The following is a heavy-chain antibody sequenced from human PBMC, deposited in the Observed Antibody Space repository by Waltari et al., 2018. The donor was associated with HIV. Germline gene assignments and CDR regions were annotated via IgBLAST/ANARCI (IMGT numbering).Heavy chain of an antibody. D-gene: IGHD3-9*01. Sequence: QLHLQESGTGLVKPSETLSLTCTVSGGSISSSSYYWGWIRQPPEKGLEWIGSIYYSVSTYYTPSLKSRVIISVDTSKNQFSVKLSSVTAADTAVYYCARMGQTDDILTGHHYWGQGTLVTVSS. V-gene: IGHV4-39*01. CDR2: IYYSVST. CDR3: ARMGQTDDILTGHHY. CDR1: GGSISSSSYY. J-gene: IGHJ4*02.